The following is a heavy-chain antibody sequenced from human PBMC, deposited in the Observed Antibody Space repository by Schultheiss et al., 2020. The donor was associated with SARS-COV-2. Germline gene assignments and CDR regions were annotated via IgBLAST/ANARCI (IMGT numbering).Heavy chain of an antibody. CDR2: ISYDGSNK. CDR1: GFTFSSYG. V-gene: IGHV3-30*18. CDR3: AKDPLTYYDFWSGYGSYYFDY. D-gene: IGHD3-3*01. J-gene: IGHJ4*02. Sequence: GGSLRLSCAASGFTFSSYGMHWVRQAPGKGLEWVAVISYDGSNKYYADSVKGRFTISRDNSKNTLYLQMNSLRAEDTAVYYCAKDPLTYYDFWSGYGSYYFDYWGQGTLVTVSS.